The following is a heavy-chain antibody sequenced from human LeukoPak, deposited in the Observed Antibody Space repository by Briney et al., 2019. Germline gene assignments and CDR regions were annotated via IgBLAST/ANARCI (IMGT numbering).Heavy chain of an antibody. J-gene: IGHJ4*02. D-gene: IGHD3-22*01. CDR2: INHSGST. Sequence: PSETLSLTCTVSGGSISSYYWSWIRQPPGKGLEWIGEINHSGSTNYNPSLKSRVTISVDTSKNQFSLKLSSVTAADTAVYYCARGRRGSGYYYAILFDYWGQGTLVTVSS. V-gene: IGHV4-34*01. CDR1: GGSISSYY. CDR3: ARGRRGSGYYYAILFDY.